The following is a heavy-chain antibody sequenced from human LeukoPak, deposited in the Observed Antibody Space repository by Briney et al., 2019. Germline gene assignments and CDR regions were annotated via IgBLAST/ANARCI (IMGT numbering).Heavy chain of an antibody. D-gene: IGHD6-19*01. CDR1: KFSFSVYT. V-gene: IGHV3-30*03. CDR3: AIPSCPSSGWYYFDY. J-gene: IGHJ4*02. CDR2: ISVAGSNT. Sequence: GRTLRLSCAVSKFSFSVYTMHWVRQAPSKWLGCVSVISVAGSNTYYADYVKGRFTISRDNSKTTLYLQMNSLRAEDTTVYYCAIPSCPSSGWYYFDYWGQGTLVTVSS.